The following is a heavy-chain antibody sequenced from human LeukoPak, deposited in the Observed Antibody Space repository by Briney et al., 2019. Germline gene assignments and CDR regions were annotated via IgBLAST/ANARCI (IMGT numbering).Heavy chain of an antibody. CDR2: IWYDGSHK. CDR1: GFTFSSYG. V-gene: IGHV3-33*06. CDR3: AKGGIVEPY. D-gene: IGHD1-26*01. Sequence: GGSLRLSCAASGFTFSSYGMHWVRQAPGKGLEWVAVIWYDGSHKYYADSVKGRFTISRDNSKNTLYLQMNSLRAEDTAVYYCAKGGIVEPYWGQGTLVTVSS. J-gene: IGHJ4*02.